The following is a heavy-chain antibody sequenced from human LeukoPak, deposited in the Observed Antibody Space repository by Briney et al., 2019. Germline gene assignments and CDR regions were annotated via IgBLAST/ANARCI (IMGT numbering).Heavy chain of an antibody. CDR2: IYHSGST. CDR1: GGSISSSNW. Sequence: SETLSLTCAVPGGSISSSNWWSWVRQPPGKWLEWIGEIYHSGSTNYNPSLKSRVTISVDKSKNQFSLKLSSVTAADTAVYYCARESTKTGYCSGGSCYMIDPWGQGTLVTVSS. CDR3: ARESTKTGYCSGGSCYMIDP. J-gene: IGHJ5*02. D-gene: IGHD2-15*01. V-gene: IGHV4-4*02.